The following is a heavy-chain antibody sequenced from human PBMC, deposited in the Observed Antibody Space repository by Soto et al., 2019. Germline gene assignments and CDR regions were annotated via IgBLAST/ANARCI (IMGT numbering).Heavy chain of an antibody. Sequence: SETLSLTCAVYGGSFSGYYWSWIRQPPGKGLEWIGEINHSGSTNYNPSLKSRVTISVDTSKNQFSLKLSSVTAADTAVYYCARLNIAARGRRRNWFDPWGQGTLVTVSS. V-gene: IGHV4-34*01. D-gene: IGHD6-6*01. CDR3: ARLNIAARGRRRNWFDP. CDR1: GGSFSGYY. CDR2: INHSGST. J-gene: IGHJ5*02.